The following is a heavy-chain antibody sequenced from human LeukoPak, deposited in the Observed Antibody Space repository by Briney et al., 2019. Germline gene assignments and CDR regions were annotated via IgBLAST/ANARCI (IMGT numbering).Heavy chain of an antibody. CDR1: GFTFSSYG. D-gene: IGHD5-18*01. J-gene: IGHJ4*02. CDR3: AKEKPRYSYGTGSFDY. V-gene: IGHV3-30*18. Sequence: GRSLRLSCAASGFTFSSYGMHWVRQAPGKGLEWVAVISYDGSSKYYADSVKGRFTISRDNSKNTLYLQMNSLRAEDTAVYYCAKEKPRYSYGTGSFDYWGQGTLVTVSS. CDR2: ISYDGSSK.